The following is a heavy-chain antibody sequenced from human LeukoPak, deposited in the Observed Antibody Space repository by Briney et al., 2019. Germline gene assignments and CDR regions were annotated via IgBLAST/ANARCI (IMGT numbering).Heavy chain of an antibody. J-gene: IGHJ4*02. V-gene: IGHV4-4*07. CDR2: IYTSGST. CDR1: GGSISSYY. CDR3: ARVARSSWLLDY. D-gene: IGHD6-13*01. Sequence: SETLSLTCTVSGGSISSYYWSWIRQPAGKGLELIGRIYTSGSTNYNPSLKSRVAMSVDTSKNQFSLKLSSVTAADTAVYYCARVARSSWLLDYWGQGTLVTVSS.